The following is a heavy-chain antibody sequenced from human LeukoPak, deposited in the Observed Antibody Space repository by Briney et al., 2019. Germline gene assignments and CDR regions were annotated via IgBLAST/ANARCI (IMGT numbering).Heavy chain of an antibody. CDR2: VWDDGSNK. V-gene: IGHV3-33*01. D-gene: IGHD3-9*01. CDR3: ARGGLRHFDRSPFEV. Sequence: PGRSLRLSCAASGFTFSNYVMDGVRQAPGKGLEWVAVVWDDGSNKHYADSVKGRFAISRDNSKNTLFLQMNSLRAEDTAVYYCARGGLRHFDRSPFEVWGQGTMVTVSS. J-gene: IGHJ3*01. CDR1: GFTFSNYV.